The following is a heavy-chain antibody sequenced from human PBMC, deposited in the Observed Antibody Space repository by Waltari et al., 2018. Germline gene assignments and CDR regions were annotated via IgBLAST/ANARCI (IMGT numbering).Heavy chain of an antibody. CDR1: GGSISSGSYS. Sequence: QVQLQESGPGLVKPSQTLSLTCTVSGGSISSGSYSWSWVRQPAGKGLEWIGRIYTSGSTNYNPSLKSRVTISVDTSKNQFSLKLSSVTAADTAVYYCASDRRDPLDLWGRGTLVTVSS. V-gene: IGHV4-61*02. CDR2: IYTSGST. J-gene: IGHJ2*01. CDR3: ASDRRDPLDL.